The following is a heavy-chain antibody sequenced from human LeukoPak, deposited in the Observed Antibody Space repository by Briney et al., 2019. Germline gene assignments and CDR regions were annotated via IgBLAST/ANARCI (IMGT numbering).Heavy chain of an antibody. Sequence: PSQTLSLTCTVSGGSISSGGYYWSCIRQHPGKGLEWIGYIYYSGSTYYNPSLKSRVTISVDTSKNQFSLKLSSLTAADTAVYYCARVIRMEYCSSTSCYTDVRFDPWGQGTLVTVSS. CDR1: GGSISSGGYY. D-gene: IGHD2-2*02. CDR3: ARVIRMEYCSSTSCYTDVRFDP. J-gene: IGHJ5*02. V-gene: IGHV4-31*03. CDR2: IYYSGST.